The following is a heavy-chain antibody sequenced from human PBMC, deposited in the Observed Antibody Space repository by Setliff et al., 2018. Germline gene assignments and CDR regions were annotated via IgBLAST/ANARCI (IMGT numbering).Heavy chain of an antibody. CDR1: GGSISDYY. Sequence: SETLSLTCTVSGGSISDYYWSWIRQAPGKGLAWIGYIYYSGSTNYNPSLKSRVTISVDTSKNQFSLKLSSVTAADTAVYYCAGSTYYYGSGTYSASDYWGQGTLVTVSS. V-gene: IGHV4-59*01. J-gene: IGHJ4*02. CDR3: AGSTYYYGSGTYSASDY. D-gene: IGHD3-10*01. CDR2: IYYSGST.